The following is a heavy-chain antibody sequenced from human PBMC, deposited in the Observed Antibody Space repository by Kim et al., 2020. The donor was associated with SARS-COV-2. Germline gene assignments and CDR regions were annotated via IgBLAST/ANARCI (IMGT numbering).Heavy chain of an antibody. J-gene: IGHJ6*02. D-gene: IGHD6-19*01. CDR2: IIPIFGTA. CDR3: ARAREISSRWYFSGGNRRYYYYYGMDV. Sequence: SVKVSCKASGGTFSSYAISWVRQAPGQGLEWMGGIIPIFGTANYAQKFQGRVTITADESTSTAYMELSSLRSEDTAVYYCARAREISSRWYFSGGNRRYYYYYGMDVWGQGTTVTVSS. CDR1: GGTFSSYA. V-gene: IGHV1-69*13.